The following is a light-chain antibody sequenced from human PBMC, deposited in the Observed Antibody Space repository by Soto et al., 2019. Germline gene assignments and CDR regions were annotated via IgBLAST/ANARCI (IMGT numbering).Light chain of an antibody. CDR2: EVN. V-gene: IGLV2-8*01. CDR1: SSDVGGYNY. Sequence: QSALTQPPSASGSPGQSVTISCTGTSSDVGGYNYVSWYQQHPGKVPKLMVYEVNKRPSGVPDRFSGSKSGNTASLTVSGLQADDEADYYCTSYAGGNKVFGTGTKVTVL. J-gene: IGLJ1*01. CDR3: TSYAGGNKV.